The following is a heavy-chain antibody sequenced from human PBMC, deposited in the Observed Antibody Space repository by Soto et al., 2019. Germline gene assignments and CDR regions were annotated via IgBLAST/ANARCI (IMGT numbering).Heavy chain of an antibody. D-gene: IGHD2-15*01. CDR2: ISAYNGKT. CDR3: ARDLRVVVAANRFDP. V-gene: IGHV1-18*01. Sequence: ASVKVSCKASGGTFSSYAISWVRQAPGQGLEWMGWISAYNGKTNYAQKLQGRVTMTTDKSTSTAYMELRSLRSDDTAVYYCARDLRVVVAANRFDPWGQGTLVTVSS. J-gene: IGHJ5*02. CDR1: GGTFSSYA.